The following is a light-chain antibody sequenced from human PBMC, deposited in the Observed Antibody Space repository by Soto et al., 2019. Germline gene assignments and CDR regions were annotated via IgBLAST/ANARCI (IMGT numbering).Light chain of an antibody. V-gene: IGKV3-20*01. CDR3: QKYGSSGT. CDR1: QRVSNNY. Sequence: IVLTQSPGTMSLSPGERATLSCRASQRVSNNYLAWYQQKPGQAPRLLIYGASNRATGIPDRFSGSGSGTDFTLTISRLEAEDFEVYYCQKYGSSGTFGQGTKVEIK. CDR2: GAS. J-gene: IGKJ1*01.